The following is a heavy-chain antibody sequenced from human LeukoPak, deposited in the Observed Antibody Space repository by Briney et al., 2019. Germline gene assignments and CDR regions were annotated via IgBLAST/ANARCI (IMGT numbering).Heavy chain of an antibody. Sequence: GGSLRLSCAASGFSFSSFAMTWVCQAPGKGLEWVSSITGGHYPTYNTDSVKGRFTISRDNSKNTLYLQMNSLRADDTAVYYCTKDPNGDYVGASDPWGQGTLVAVSS. CDR3: TKDPNGDYVGASDP. J-gene: IGHJ5*02. CDR2: ITGGHYPT. V-gene: IGHV3-23*01. D-gene: IGHD4-17*01. CDR1: GFSFSSFA.